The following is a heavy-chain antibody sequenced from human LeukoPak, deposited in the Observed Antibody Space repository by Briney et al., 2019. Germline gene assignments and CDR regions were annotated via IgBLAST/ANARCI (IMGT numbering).Heavy chain of an antibody. D-gene: IGHD6-19*01. Sequence: SETLSLTCTVSGYSISSGYYWGWIRQPPGKGLEWIGSIYHSGSTYYNPSLKSRVTISVDTSKNQFSLKLSSVTAADTAVYYCARVDSSGWYGYAFDIWGQGTMVTVSS. CDR2: IYHSGST. J-gene: IGHJ3*02. V-gene: IGHV4-38-2*02. CDR1: GYSISSGYY. CDR3: ARVDSSGWYGYAFDI.